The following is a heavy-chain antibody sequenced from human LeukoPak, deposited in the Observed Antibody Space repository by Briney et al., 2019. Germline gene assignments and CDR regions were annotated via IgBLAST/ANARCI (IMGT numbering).Heavy chain of an antibody. Sequence: SETLSLTCTVSGGSISSYYWSWIRQPPGKGLEWIGYIYYSGSTTYNPSLKSRVTISVDTSKNQFSLELSSVTAADTAVYYCARSLWFGELFWFDPWGQGTLVTVSS. CDR2: IYYSGST. V-gene: IGHV4-59*01. J-gene: IGHJ5*02. CDR3: ARSLWFGELFWFDP. D-gene: IGHD3-10*01. CDR1: GGSISSYY.